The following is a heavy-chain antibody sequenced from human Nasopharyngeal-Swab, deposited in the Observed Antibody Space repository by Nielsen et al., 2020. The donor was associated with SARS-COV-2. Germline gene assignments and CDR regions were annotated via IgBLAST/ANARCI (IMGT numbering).Heavy chain of an antibody. J-gene: IGHJ4*02. CDR3: ARDRVEGGYDSSGYYYSL. Sequence: GESLKISCAASGFTFSSYGMHWVRQAPGKRLEWVAVIWYDGSNKYYADSVKGRFTISRDNSKNTLYLQMNSLRAEDTAVYYCARDRVEGGYDSSGYYYSLWGQGTLVTVSS. CDR2: IWYDGSNK. V-gene: IGHV3-33*01. CDR1: GFTFSSYG. D-gene: IGHD3-22*01.